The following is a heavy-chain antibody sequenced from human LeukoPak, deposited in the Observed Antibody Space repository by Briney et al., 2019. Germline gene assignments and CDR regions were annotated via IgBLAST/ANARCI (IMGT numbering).Heavy chain of an antibody. D-gene: IGHD2-2*01. CDR1: GGSISSYY. CDR3: ARERYCSSTSCPGPYYYYMDV. Sequence: SETLSLTCTVSGGSISSYYWSWIRQPAGKGLEWIGRIYTSGRTNYNPSLKSRVTMSVDTSKNQFSLKLSSVTAADTAVYYCARERYCSSTSCPGPYYYYMDVWGKGTTVTVSS. CDR2: IYTSGRT. V-gene: IGHV4-4*07. J-gene: IGHJ6*03.